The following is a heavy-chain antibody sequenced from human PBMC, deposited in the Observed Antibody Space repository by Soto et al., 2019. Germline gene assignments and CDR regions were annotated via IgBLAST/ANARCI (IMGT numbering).Heavy chain of an antibody. Sequence: SETLSLTCTVSGGSISSSSYYWGWLRQPPGKALPMIGGIYYSENTYYNATLTGQDTMTVDTSKIQCSLKVSSVAAADTAVYYCAKQVVSGVGYDCYGMDVWGQGTTVTVSS. CDR3: AKQVVSGVGYDCYGMDV. V-gene: IGHV4-39*01. D-gene: IGHD6-6*01. J-gene: IGHJ6*02. CDR2: IYYSENT. CDR1: GGSISSSSYY.